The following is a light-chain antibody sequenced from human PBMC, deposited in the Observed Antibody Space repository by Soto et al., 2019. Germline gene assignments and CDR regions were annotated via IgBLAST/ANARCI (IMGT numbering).Light chain of an antibody. CDR3: QSYDSSLSAWV. Sequence: QSVLTQPPSVSGAPGQRVTISCTASSSNIGAGYDVHWYQQLPGTAPKLLIYGNTNRPSGVPDGFSGSKSGTSASLAITGLQAEDEADYYCQSYDSSLSAWVFGGGTKVTVL. V-gene: IGLV1-40*01. J-gene: IGLJ3*02. CDR2: GNT. CDR1: SSNIGAGYD.